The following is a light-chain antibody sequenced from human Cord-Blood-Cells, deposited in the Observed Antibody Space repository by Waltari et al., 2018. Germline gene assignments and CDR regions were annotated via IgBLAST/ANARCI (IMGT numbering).Light chain of an antibody. CDR3: GTWDSSLSAGV. CDR2: DNN. Sequence: QSVLTQPPSVSAAPGQKVTISCSGSSSNSGNNYVSWYQQLPGTAPKLLIYDNNKRPSGIPARFSGSKSGTSATLGITGLQTGDEADYYCGTWDSSLSAGVFGGGTKLTVL. CDR1: SSNSGNNY. J-gene: IGLJ3*02. V-gene: IGLV1-51*01.